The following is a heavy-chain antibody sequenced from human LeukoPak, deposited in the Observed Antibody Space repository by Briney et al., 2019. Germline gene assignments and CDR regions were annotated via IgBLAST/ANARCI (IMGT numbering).Heavy chain of an antibody. J-gene: IGHJ4*02. D-gene: IGHD3-10*01. Sequence: PGGSLRLSCAASGFTFSSYEMNWVRQAPGKGLERVLYISSSGSTIYYADSVKGRFTISRDNAKNSLYLQMNSLRAEDTAVYYCARVQPRFGYYGSGRYYNPFDYWRQGTLVTVSS. CDR3: ARVQPRFGYYGSGRYYNPFDY. CDR2: ISSSGSTI. V-gene: IGHV3-48*03. CDR1: GFTFSSYE.